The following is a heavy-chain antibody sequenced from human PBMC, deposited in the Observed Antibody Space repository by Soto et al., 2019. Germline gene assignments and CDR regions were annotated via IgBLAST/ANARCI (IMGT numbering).Heavy chain of an antibody. CDR1: GFTFSSYS. CDR3: ARDYSSGWLRAPPGRPFDY. D-gene: IGHD6-19*01. V-gene: IGHV3-21*01. CDR2: ISSSSSYI. J-gene: IGHJ4*02. Sequence: GGSLRLSCAASGFTFSSYSMNWVRQAPGKGLEWVSSISSSSSYIYYADSVKGRFTISRDNAKNSLYLQMNSLRAEDTAVYYCARDYSSGWLRAPPGRPFDYWGQGTLVTVSS.